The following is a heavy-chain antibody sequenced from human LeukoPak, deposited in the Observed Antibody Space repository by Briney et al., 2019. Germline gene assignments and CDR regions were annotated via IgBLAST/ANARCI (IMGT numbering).Heavy chain of an antibody. CDR3: ARRGIIRLGELLYHGYFDY. Sequence: PGGSLRLSCGVSGVTFNSYSMNCVRQSPEKGLEWVSYIKSNSDMDYADSVKGRVTISRDNAKNSLYLEMNRLRAEDTAVYYCARRGIIRLGELLYHGYFDYWGQGTLVTVSS. D-gene: IGHD3-10*01. CDR2: IKSNSDM. J-gene: IGHJ4*02. V-gene: IGHV3-21*01. CDR1: GVTFNSYS.